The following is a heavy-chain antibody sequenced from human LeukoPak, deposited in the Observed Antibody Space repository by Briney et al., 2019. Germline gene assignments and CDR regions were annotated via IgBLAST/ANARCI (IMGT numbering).Heavy chain of an antibody. CDR1: GFTFDDYA. J-gene: IGHJ4*02. CDR3: AKDFSLYSGSYYLDY. D-gene: IGHD1-26*01. V-gene: IGHV3-9*01. CDR2: ISWNSGSI. Sequence: GGSLRLSCAASGFTFDDYAMHWVRQAPGKGLEWVSGISWNSGSIGYADSVKGRFTISRDNAKNSLYLQMNSLRAEDTALYYCAKDFSLYSGSYYLDYWGRGTLVTVSS.